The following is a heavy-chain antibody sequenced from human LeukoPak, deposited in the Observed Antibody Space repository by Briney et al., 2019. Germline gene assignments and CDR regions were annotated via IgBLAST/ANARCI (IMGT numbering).Heavy chain of an antibody. V-gene: IGHV5-51*01. CDR2: IYPGDSDT. Sequence: GESLKISCKGSGYSFTSYWIGWVRQMPGKGLEWMGIIYPGDSDTRYSPSFQGQVTISADKSISTAYLQWSSLKASDTAMYYCGRVPSWVYGDPGLSAFDIWGQGTMVTVSS. J-gene: IGHJ3*02. CDR1: GYSFTSYW. D-gene: IGHD4-17*01. CDR3: GRVPSWVYGDPGLSAFDI.